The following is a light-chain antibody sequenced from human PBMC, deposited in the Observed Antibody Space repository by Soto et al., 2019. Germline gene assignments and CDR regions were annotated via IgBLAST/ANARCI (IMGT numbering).Light chain of an antibody. V-gene: IGKV3-15*01. J-gene: IGKJ1*01. CDR3: QQYNNWPWT. CDR1: QSVSSN. CDR2: GAS. Sequence: EIVMTQSPSTLCLSEWQLSAVSFSASQSVSSNLAWYQQKPGQAPRLLIYGASTRATGIPARFSGSGSGTEFTLTISSLQSEDFAVYYCQQYNNWPWTFGQGTKVDIK.